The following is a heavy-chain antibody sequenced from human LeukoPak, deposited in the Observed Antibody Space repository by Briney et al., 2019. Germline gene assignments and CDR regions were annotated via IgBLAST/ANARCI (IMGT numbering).Heavy chain of an antibody. D-gene: IGHD6-19*01. J-gene: IGHJ4*02. CDR1: GFTFSSYS. Sequence: GSLRLSCAASGFTFSSYSMNWVRQAPGKGLEWVSSISSSSSYIYYADSVKGRFTISRDNAKNSLYLQMNSLRAEDTAVYYCARGRDPGIAVPFDYWGQGTLVTVSS. V-gene: IGHV3-21*01. CDR2: ISSSSSYI. CDR3: ARGRDPGIAVPFDY.